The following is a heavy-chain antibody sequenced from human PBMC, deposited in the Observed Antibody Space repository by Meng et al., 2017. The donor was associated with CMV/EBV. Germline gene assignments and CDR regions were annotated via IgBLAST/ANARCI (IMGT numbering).Heavy chain of an antibody. CDR2: IGNGAKSYFI. V-gene: IGHV3-72*01. CDR1: GLTFSDHY. D-gene: IGHD6-25*01. CDR3: ARPGYSSGEFDY. Sequence: ASGLTFSDHYMDWVRQAPGKGLEWVARIGNGAKSYFIQYAASVKGRFTISRDDSSSSLYLQMNSLKTEDTAIYYCARPGYSSGEFDYWGQGTLVTVSS. J-gene: IGHJ4*02.